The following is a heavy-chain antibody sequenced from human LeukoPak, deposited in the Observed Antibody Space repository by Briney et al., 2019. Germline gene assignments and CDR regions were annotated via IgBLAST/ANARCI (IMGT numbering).Heavy chain of an antibody. D-gene: IGHD3-22*01. J-gene: IGHJ4*02. CDR2: INPSGGST. Sequence: GASVKVSCKASGYTFTSYYMHWVRQAPGQGLEWMGIINPSGGSTSYAQKFQGRVTMTRDTSTSTVYMELSSLRSEDTAVYYCARDLGYYYDGSGYSDYWGQGTLVTVSS. V-gene: IGHV1-46*01. CDR3: ARDLGYYYDGSGYSDY. CDR1: GYTFTSYY.